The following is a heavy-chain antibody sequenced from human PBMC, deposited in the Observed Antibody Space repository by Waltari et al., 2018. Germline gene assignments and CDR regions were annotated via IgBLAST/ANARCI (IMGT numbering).Heavy chain of an antibody. D-gene: IGHD3-16*01. Sequence: QVQLVQSGAEVKKPGASVKVSCKASGYTFTSYAMHWVRLAPGQRLEWMGWINAGNGNTKYSQKFQGRVTITRDTSASTAYMELSSLRSEDTAVYYCARDSDRGEYYFDYWGQGTLVTVSS. J-gene: IGHJ4*02. CDR2: INAGNGNT. CDR3: ARDSDRGEYYFDY. CDR1: GYTFTSYA. V-gene: IGHV1-3*01.